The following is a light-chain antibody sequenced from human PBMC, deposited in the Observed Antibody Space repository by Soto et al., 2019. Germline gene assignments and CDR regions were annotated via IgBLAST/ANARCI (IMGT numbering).Light chain of an antibody. CDR2: EVS. V-gene: IGLV2-14*01. CDR1: SSDVGGYNY. J-gene: IGLJ1*01. Sequence: QSALTQPASVSGSPGQSITISCTGTSSDVGGYNYVSWYQQHPGKAPKLMIYEVSNRPSGVSNRFSGSKSGNTASLTISGLQAAYEADYYCSSCASSNTHVFGTGTKVTVL. CDR3: SSCASSNTHV.